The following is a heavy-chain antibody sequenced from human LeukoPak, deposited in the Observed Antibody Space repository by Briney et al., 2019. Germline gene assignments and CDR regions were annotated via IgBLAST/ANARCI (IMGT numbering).Heavy chain of an antibody. CDR1: GYTFTGYY. J-gene: IGHJ4*02. D-gene: IGHD4-17*01. V-gene: IGHV1-2*02. Sequence: GASVKVSCKASGYTFTGYYMHWVRQAPGQGLEWMGWINPNSGGTNYAQKFQGRVTMTRDTSISTAYMELSRLRSGDTAVYCCARSPDYGVPNFDYWGQGTLVTVSS. CDR3: ARSPDYGVPNFDY. CDR2: INPNSGGT.